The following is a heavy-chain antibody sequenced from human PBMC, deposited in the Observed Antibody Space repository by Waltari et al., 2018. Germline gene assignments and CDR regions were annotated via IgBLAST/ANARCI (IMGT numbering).Heavy chain of an antibody. CDR3: ASRYSSSWYQATFFDY. CDR1: GYSISSGYY. CDR2: IYHSGST. V-gene: IGHV4-38-2*01. Sequence: QVQLQESGPGLVKPSETLSLTCAVSGYSISSGYYWGWIRQPPGKGLEWIGSIYHSGSTYYNPSLKSRVTISVDTSKNQFSLKLSSVTAADTAVYYCASRYSSSWYQATFFDYWGQGTLVTVSS. D-gene: IGHD6-13*01. J-gene: IGHJ4*02.